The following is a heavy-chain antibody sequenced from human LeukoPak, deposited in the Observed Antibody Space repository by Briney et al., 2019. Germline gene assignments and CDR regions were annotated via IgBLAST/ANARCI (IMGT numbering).Heavy chain of an antibody. Sequence: SETLSLTCTVSGGSISSYYWSWIRQPPGKGLEWIGYIYYSGSTNYNPSLKSRVTISVGTSKNQFSLKLSSVTAADTAVYYCARGPEAYYYDSSGYYAFWGQGTLVTVSS. CDR3: ARGPEAYYYDSSGYYAF. CDR2: IYYSGST. V-gene: IGHV4-59*01. CDR1: GGSISSYY. D-gene: IGHD3-22*01. J-gene: IGHJ4*02.